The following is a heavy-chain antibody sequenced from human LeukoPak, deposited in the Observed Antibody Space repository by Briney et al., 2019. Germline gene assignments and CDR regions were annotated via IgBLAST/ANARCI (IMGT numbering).Heavy chain of an antibody. CDR1: GGSISSGSYY. CDR3: ARVTGYIIEDYFDY. V-gene: IGHV4-61*02. Sequence: SQTLSLTCTVSGGSISSGSYYWSWIRQPAGKGLEWIGRIYTSGSTNYNPSLKSRVTISVDTSKNQFSLKLSSVTAADTAVYYCARVTGYIIEDYFDYWGQGTLVTVSS. CDR2: IYTSGST. J-gene: IGHJ4*02. D-gene: IGHD6-13*01.